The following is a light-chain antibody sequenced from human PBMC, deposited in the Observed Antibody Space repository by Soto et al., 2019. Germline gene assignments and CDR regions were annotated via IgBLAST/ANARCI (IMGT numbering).Light chain of an antibody. CDR2: GAS. CDR3: HQHNNWSPLFT. J-gene: IGKJ3*01. CDR1: QSVSSN. Sequence: EIVMTQSPATLSVSPGERATLSCRASQSVSSNLAWYQQKPGQAPRLLIYGASTRATGIPARFSGGGSGTEFSLTISSRQSADDAVFYYHQHNNWSPLFTFGPGTKVDIK. V-gene: IGKV3-15*01.